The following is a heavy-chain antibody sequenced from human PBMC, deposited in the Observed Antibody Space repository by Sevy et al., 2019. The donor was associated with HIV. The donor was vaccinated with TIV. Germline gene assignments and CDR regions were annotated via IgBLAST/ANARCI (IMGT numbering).Heavy chain of an antibody. D-gene: IGHD3-22*01. CDR1: GYTFTNYA. J-gene: IGHJ4*02. Sequence: ASVKVSCKASGYTFTNYAIGWVRQAPGQGLEWMGWISTSIDYRKLARNLQGRVTMTTDTSATTAYMELGGLRSDDTAVYYCARDSDGSGHHYLYYFDYWGQGTLVTVSS. CDR2: ISTSIDYR. V-gene: IGHV1-18*01. CDR3: ARDSDGSGHHYLYYFDY.